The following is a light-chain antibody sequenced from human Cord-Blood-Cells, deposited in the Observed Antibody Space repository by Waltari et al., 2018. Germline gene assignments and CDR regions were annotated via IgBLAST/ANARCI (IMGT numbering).Light chain of an antibody. Sequence: DIVMTQSPDSLAVSLGERATINCKSSQSVLYSSNNKNYLAWYQQKPRQPPKLLIYWASTRESRLPDRFSDSGSRTDFTLTISSLQAEDEAVYYCQKYESTPRTFGQGTKVEI. V-gene: IGKV4-1*01. CDR1: QSVLYSSNNKNY. CDR3: QKYESTPRT. CDR2: WAS. J-gene: IGKJ1*01.